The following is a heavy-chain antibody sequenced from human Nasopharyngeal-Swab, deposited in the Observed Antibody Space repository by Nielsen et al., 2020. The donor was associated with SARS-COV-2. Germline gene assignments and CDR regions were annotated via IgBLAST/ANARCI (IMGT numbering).Heavy chain of an antibody. CDR2: IYYTGST. D-gene: IGHD3-16*02. V-gene: IGHV4-59*08. Sequence: SETLSLTCTVSGGSIGTYYWSWIRQPPGKGLEWIGHIYYTGSTMYNPSLKGRVTLSVDTSENQFSLRLTSVTAADSAVYYCARQDVSGSYRFMVYWGQGTLVTVSS. CDR1: GGSIGTYY. J-gene: IGHJ4*02. CDR3: ARQDVSGSYRFMVY.